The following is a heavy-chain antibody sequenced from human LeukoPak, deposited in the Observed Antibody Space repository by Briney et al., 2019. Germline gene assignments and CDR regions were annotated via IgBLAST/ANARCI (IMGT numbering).Heavy chain of an antibody. D-gene: IGHD4-23*01. CDR2: IYHSGST. Sequence: PSQTLSLTCAVSGGSISSGGYSCSWIRQPPGKGLERIGYIYHSGSTYYKPPLKSQVTISVDRSKNQFALKLSSVTAADTAVYYCARGTVVTLGDFDIWGEGTMVSVSS. CDR3: ARGTVVTLGDFDI. V-gene: IGHV4-30-2*01. CDR1: GGSISSGGYS. J-gene: IGHJ3*02.